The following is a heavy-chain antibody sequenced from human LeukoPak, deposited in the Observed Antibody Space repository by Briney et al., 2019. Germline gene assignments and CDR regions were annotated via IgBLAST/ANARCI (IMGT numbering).Heavy chain of an antibody. V-gene: IGHV3-66*01. CDR3: AKDLVTMVRGADY. J-gene: IGHJ4*02. CDR2: IYSGGST. Sequence: PGGSLRLSCAPSGFTASSNYISWVRQVPGKGLEWVSVIYSGGSTYNADSVKGRFTISRDNSKNTLYLQINSLRAEDTAVYYCAKDLVTMVRGADYWGQGTLVTVSS. D-gene: IGHD3-10*01. CDR1: GFTASSNY.